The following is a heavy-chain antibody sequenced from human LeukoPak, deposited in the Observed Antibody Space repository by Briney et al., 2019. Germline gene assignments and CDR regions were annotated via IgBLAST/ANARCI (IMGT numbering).Heavy chain of an antibody. J-gene: IGHJ6*02. CDR3: ARDPIIAAAGKNSYYGMDV. CDR2: IYYSGST. Sequence: SQTLSLTCTVSGGSISSGGYYWSWLRQHPGKGLEWLGYIYYSGSTYYNPSLKSRVTISVDTSKNQFSLKLSSVTAADTAVYYCARDPIIAAAGKNSYYGMDVWGQGTTVTVSS. V-gene: IGHV4-31*03. D-gene: IGHD6-13*01. CDR1: GGSISSGGYY.